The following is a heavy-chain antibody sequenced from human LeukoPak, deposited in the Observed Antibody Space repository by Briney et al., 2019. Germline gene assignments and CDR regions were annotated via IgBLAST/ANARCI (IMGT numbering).Heavy chain of an antibody. CDR1: GGSISSYD. J-gene: IGHJ4*02. Sequence: SETLSLTCTVSGGSISSYDGSWIRQPPGKRPEWIGYIYYSGMTNYNPSLKSRVTISVETSKNQFSLKLSSVTAADTAVYYCARAPGFSSGWWDYWGRGALVTVSS. CDR3: ARAPGFSSGWWDY. V-gene: IGHV4-59*01. CDR2: IYYSGMT. D-gene: IGHD6-19*01.